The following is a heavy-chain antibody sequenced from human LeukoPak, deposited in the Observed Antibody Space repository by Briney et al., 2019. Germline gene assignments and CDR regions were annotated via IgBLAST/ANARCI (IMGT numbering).Heavy chain of an antibody. CDR3: ARDLGSFDY. V-gene: IGHV4-61*02. D-gene: IGHD2-15*01. CDR2: IYTSGST. Sequence: ASETLSLTCTVSGGSISSGSYYWSWIRQPAGKGLEWIGRIYTSGSTNYNPSLKSRVTISVDTSKNQFSLKLSSVTAADTAVYYCARDLGSFDYWGQGTLVIVSS. J-gene: IGHJ4*02. CDR1: GGSISSGSYY.